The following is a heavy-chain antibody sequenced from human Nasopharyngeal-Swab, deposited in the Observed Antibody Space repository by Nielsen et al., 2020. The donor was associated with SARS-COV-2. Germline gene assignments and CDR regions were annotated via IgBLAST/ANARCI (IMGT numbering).Heavy chain of an antibody. J-gene: IGHJ6*03. CDR3: ATAANYDILTGYCSYYYYMDV. Sequence: WIRQPPGKGLEWIGYIYYSGSTNYNPSLKSRVTISVDTSKNQFSLKLSSVTAADTAVYYCATAANYDILTGYCSYYYYMDVWGKGTTVTVSS. D-gene: IGHD3-9*01. V-gene: IGHV4-59*01. CDR2: IYYSGST.